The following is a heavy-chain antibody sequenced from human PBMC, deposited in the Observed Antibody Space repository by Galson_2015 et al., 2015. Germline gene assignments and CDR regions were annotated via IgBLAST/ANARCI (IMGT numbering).Heavy chain of an antibody. Sequence: SVKVSCKASGYTFTSYGISWVRQAPGQGLEWMGWISAYNGNTNYAQKLQGRVTMTTDTSTSTAYMELRSLRSDDTAVYYCARDRGYYDILTGYVYFDYWGQGTLVTVSS. V-gene: IGHV1-18*04. CDR2: ISAYNGNT. CDR3: ARDRGYYDILTGYVYFDY. D-gene: IGHD3-9*01. CDR1: GYTFTSYG. J-gene: IGHJ4*02.